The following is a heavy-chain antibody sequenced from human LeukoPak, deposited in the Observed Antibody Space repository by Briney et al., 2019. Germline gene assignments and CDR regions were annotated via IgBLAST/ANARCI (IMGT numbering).Heavy chain of an antibody. Sequence: GGSLRLSCATSGFTLSSYSMNWVRQAPGKGLEWVSYISSGSTTIYYADSVKGRFSISRDNAKNSLYLQMNSLRAEDTAVYYCARDVEQWLVRVYYFDYWGQGTLVTVSS. CDR3: ARDVEQWLVRVYYFDY. J-gene: IGHJ4*02. V-gene: IGHV3-48*01. CDR1: GFTLSSYS. CDR2: ISSGSTTI. D-gene: IGHD6-19*01.